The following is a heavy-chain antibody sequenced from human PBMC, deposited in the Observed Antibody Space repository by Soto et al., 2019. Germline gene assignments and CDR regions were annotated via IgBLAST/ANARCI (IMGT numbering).Heavy chain of an antibody. J-gene: IGHJ5*02. CDR3: ARLTLEYRSSMRDP. Sequence: SVKVSCKASGGTFSSYTISWGRQAPGQGLEWMGRIIPILGIANYAQKFQGRVTITADKSTSTAYMELSSLRSEDTDVYYCARLTLEYRSSMRDPWGQGSLVAVSS. CDR1: GGTFSSYT. CDR2: IIPILGIA. D-gene: IGHD6-6*01. V-gene: IGHV1-69*02.